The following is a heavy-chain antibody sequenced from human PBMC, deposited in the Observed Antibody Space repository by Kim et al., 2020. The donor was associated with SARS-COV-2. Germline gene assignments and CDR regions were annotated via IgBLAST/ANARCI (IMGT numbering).Heavy chain of an antibody. Sequence: GGSLRLSCAASGFTFSSYWMHWVRQGPGKGLVWVARINSDGDTTTHADSVKGRFTVSRDNAKNTVYLQLNSLRVEDTAVYYCVKDSGRYTLNSWGRGTLVTVSS. D-gene: IGHD1-26*01. J-gene: IGHJ4*02. CDR2: INSDGDTT. CDR3: VKDSGRYTLNS. CDR1: GFTFSSYW. V-gene: IGHV3-74*01.